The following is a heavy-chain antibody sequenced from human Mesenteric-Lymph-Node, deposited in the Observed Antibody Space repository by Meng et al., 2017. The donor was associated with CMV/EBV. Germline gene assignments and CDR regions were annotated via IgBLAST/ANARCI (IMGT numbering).Heavy chain of an antibody. CDR2: INTNTGNP. D-gene: IGHD3-9*01. V-gene: IGHV7-4-1*02. CDR1: GYTFTSYA. CDR3: ARTLNYDILTGYYDY. J-gene: IGHJ4*02. Sequence: SGYTFTSYAMNGVRQAPGQGLEWMGWINTNTGNPTYAQGFTGRFVFSLDTSVSTAYLQISSLKAEDTAVYYCARTLNYDILTGYYDYWGQGTLVTVSS.